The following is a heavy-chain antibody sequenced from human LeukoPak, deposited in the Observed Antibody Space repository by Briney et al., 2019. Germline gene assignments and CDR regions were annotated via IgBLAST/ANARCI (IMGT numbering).Heavy chain of an antibody. D-gene: IGHD5-24*01. CDR2: INSGGSI. CDR1: GGSFSGYY. J-gene: IGHJ4*02. CDR3: AGGWLPDKNDF. V-gene: IGHV4-34*01. Sequence: PSETLSLTCAVSGGSFSGYYWTWIRQPPGKGLEWIGEINSGGSINYNPSLKSRVTISADTSNNHFSLRLTSVTAADTAVYYCAGGWLPDKNDFWGQGTLVTVSA.